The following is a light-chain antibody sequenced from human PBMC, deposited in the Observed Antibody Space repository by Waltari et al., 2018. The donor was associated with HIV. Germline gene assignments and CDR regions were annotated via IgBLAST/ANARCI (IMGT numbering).Light chain of an antibody. V-gene: IGKV1-6*02. CDR3: LQANSHPWT. CDR1: QVIRKG. J-gene: IGKJ1*01. CDR2: SAS. Sequence: AIQMIQSPSSLSASVGDRVSITCRASQVIRKGLHWYQHKPGKVPELLIYSASTLQSGVPSRFSGSGSGTDFTLTISSLQPEDFATYYCLQANSHPWTFGQGTKVEI.